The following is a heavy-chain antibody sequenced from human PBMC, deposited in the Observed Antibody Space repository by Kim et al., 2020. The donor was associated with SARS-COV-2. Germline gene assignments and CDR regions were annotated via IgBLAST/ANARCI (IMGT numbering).Heavy chain of an antibody. CDR1: TFSFSDYA. Sequence: GGSLRLSCVASTFSFSDYAMHWVRQGPGKGLEWVASISYDGSNKYYADSVKGRFTISRDNSKNTLYLQMNSLRDEDTAVYYCADLGIAAAGREQGYDFGMDVWGQGTTVTASS. D-gene: IGHD6-13*01. CDR3: ADLGIAAAGREQGYDFGMDV. J-gene: IGHJ6*02. CDR2: ISYDGSNK. V-gene: IGHV3-30-3*01.